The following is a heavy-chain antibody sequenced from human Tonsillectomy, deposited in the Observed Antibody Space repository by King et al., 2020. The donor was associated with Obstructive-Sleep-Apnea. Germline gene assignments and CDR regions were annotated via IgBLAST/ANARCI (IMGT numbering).Heavy chain of an antibody. D-gene: IGHD2-21*01. Sequence: VQLVESGGGVVQPGGSLRLSCAASGFTFSNYGMHWVRQAPGKGLEWVAFIRYDGSNKYYTDSVKGRFTISRDNSKNTLYLQMNSLRAEDTAVYYCAKVKFSGDDFDYWGQGTLVTVSS. CDR3: AKVKFSGDDFDY. V-gene: IGHV3-30*02. J-gene: IGHJ4*02. CDR1: GFTFSNYG. CDR2: IRYDGSNK.